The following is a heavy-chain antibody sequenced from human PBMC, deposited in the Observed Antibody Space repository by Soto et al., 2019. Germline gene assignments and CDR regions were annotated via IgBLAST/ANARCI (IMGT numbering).Heavy chain of an antibody. D-gene: IGHD2-2*01. CDR1: GGTFSSYA. V-gene: IGHV1-69*13. Sequence: PSVKVSCKASGGTFSSYAISWVRQAPGQGLEWMGGIIPILGTANYAQKFQGRVTITADESTSTAYMELSSLRSEDTAVYYCARGTYCSSTSCYFPRYYYYGMDVWGQGTTVTVSS. J-gene: IGHJ6*02. CDR2: IIPILGTA. CDR3: ARGTYCSSTSCYFPRYYYYGMDV.